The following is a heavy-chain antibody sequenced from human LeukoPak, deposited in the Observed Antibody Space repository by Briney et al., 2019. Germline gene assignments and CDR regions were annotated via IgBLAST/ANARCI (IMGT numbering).Heavy chain of an antibody. Sequence: GGSLRLSCAASGFTFSSYAMDWVRQAPGKGLEGVAVISYDGSNKYYADSVKGRFTISRDNSKNPLYLQMNSLRAADTAVYYCASNIGYSYGYYFDYWGQGTLVTVSS. CDR3: ASNIGYSYGYYFDY. CDR2: ISYDGSNK. J-gene: IGHJ4*02. D-gene: IGHD5-18*01. CDR1: GFTFSSYA. V-gene: IGHV3-30-3*01.